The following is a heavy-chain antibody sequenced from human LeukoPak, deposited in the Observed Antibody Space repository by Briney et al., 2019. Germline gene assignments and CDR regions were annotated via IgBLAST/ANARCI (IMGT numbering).Heavy chain of an antibody. CDR3: AKKMVLWFGEQFDY. J-gene: IGHJ4*02. V-gene: IGHV3-23*01. CDR1: GFTFSSYA. CDR2: ISGSGGST. Sequence: PGGSPRLSCAASGFTFSSYAMSWVRQAPGKGLEWVSAISGSGGSTYYADSVKGRFTISRDNSKNTLYLQMNSLRAEDTAVYYCAKKMVLWFGEQFDYWGQGTLVTVSS. D-gene: IGHD3-10*01.